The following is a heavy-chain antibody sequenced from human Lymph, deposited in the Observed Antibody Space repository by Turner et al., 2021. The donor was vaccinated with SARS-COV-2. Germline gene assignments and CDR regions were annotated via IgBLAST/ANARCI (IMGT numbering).Heavy chain of an antibody. Sequence: QVQLVESGGGVVQPGRSLRLSCAASGFSCSSNAMHWVRQAPGKGMEWVAFRSYDGSDKYYADSVKGRFTFSRDNSKNTLYLQMNRLRAEDTAVYYCARERDSSGWVDYWGQGTLVTVSS. J-gene: IGHJ4*02. CDR1: GFSCSSNA. CDR3: ARERDSSGWVDY. D-gene: IGHD3-22*01. CDR2: RSYDGSDK. V-gene: IGHV3-30*04.